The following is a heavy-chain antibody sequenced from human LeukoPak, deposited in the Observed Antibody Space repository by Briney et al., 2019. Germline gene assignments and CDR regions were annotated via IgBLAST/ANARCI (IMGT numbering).Heavy chain of an antibody. CDR1: GYTFTGYY. CDR2: INPNSGGT. V-gene: IGHV1-2*04. D-gene: IGHD2-15*01. Sequence: ASVKVSCKASGYTFTGYYMHWVRQAPGQGLEWMGWINPNSGGTNYAQKFQGWVTMTRDTSISTAYMDLSRLRSDDTAVYYCARGRGLCTGGSCYFDDWGQGTLVTVSS. CDR3: ARGRGLCTGGSCYFDD. J-gene: IGHJ4*02.